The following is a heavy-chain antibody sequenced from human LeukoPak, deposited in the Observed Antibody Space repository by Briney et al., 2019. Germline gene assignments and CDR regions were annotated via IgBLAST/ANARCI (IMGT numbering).Heavy chain of an antibody. CDR1: GFTFSKYW. D-gene: IGHD1-1*01. Sequence: GSLRLSCAASGFTFSKYWMSWVRQAPGKGLEWVGNIKQDGSERYYVDSMRGRFTISRDNAKNSLYLQMSSLRAEDTAVYYCARSTAGLDYWCQGTLVTVS. CDR2: IKQDGSER. J-gene: IGHJ4*02. CDR3: ARSTAGLDY. V-gene: IGHV3-7*01.